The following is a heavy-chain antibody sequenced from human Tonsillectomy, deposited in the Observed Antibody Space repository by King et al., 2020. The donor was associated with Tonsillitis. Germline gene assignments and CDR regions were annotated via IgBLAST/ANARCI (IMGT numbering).Heavy chain of an antibody. Sequence: VQLVESGGGVVQPGVSLRLSCAASGFTFSSYGMHWVRQAPGKGLEWVTFIRYDGSKKYYAESVKGRFTISRDNSKNTLYLQMNSLRAEDTAVYYCAIGDTVMAVDYWGQGTLVTVSS. CDR1: GFTFSSYG. D-gene: IGHD5-18*01. CDR2: IRYDGSKK. J-gene: IGHJ4*02. V-gene: IGHV3-30*02. CDR3: AIGDTVMAVDY.